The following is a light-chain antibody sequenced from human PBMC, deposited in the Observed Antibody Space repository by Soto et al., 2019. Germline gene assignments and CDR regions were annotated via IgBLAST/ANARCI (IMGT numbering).Light chain of an antibody. CDR3: QQSYSTPWT. CDR1: ENIASY. CDR2: AAT. Sequence: DIQMTQSPSSLSASVGDRVTITCRASENIASYLNWYQQKPGKAPTLLVYAATCLESGDPPRFSGTVSGTDFTLTITSLQPDDLATYFCQQSYSTPWTFGQGTKVEL. J-gene: IGKJ1*01. V-gene: IGKV1-39*01.